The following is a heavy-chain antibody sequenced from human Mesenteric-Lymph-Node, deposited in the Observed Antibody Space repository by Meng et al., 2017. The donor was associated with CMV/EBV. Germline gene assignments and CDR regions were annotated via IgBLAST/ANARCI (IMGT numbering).Heavy chain of an antibody. Sequence: QVQLHQWGAGLLKPPETLSLTCAVYGGSFSGYYWSWIRQPPGKGLEWIGEINHSGSTNYNPSLKSRVTISVDTSKNQFSLKLSSVTAADTAVYYCARHQRWLKSEGGFNYWGQGTLVTVSS. CDR1: GGSFSGYY. D-gene: IGHD4-23*01. J-gene: IGHJ4*02. CDR3: ARHQRWLKSEGGFNY. CDR2: INHSGST. V-gene: IGHV4-34*01.